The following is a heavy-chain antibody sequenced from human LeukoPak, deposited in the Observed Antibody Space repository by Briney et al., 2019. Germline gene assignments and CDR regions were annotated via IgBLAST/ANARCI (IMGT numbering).Heavy chain of an antibody. CDR2: INPSGGST. V-gene: IGHV1-46*01. D-gene: IGHD2-8*02. CDR1: GYTFTSCY. CDR3: ARGAEPCTGIPCFRAGDY. J-gene: IGHJ4*02. Sequence: ASVKVSCKASGYTFTSCYMHWVRQAPGQGLEWMGIINPSGGSTSYAQKFQGRVTITTDESTSTVYLELSSLRPDDTAVYYCARGAEPCTGIPCFRAGDYWGQGALVTVSS.